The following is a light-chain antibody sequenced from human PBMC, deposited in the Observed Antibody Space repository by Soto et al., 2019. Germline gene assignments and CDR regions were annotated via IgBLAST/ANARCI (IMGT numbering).Light chain of an antibody. J-gene: IGKJ2*01. CDR1: QSVSSTY. Sequence: EIVLTQSPGTLSLSPGERATLSCRASQSVSSTYLAWYQQKPGQAPRLLIYAASGRETGIPDTFSGSGSGTDFTLTISRLEPEDFAVYYCQQYDSSPYTFGQGTKVDIK. CDR3: QQYDSSPYT. V-gene: IGKV3-20*01. CDR2: AAS.